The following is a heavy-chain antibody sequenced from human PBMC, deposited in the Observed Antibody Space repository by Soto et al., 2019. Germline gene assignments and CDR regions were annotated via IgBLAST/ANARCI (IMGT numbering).Heavy chain of an antibody. CDR3: AREKWHRLSGYQAPVDI. V-gene: IGHV1-69*01. CDR1: GGTFNDFV. Sequence: QEQLEQSGTEVKKPGSSVKVSCKASGGTFNDFVISWVRQAPGQGLEWMGGIIPISNTANYAPKFQGRVTITADGVRTTAFMELSSLRSDDTAVYYCAREKWHRLSGYQAPVDIWGQGTMVTASS. J-gene: IGHJ3*02. CDR2: IIPISNTA. D-gene: IGHD3-9*01.